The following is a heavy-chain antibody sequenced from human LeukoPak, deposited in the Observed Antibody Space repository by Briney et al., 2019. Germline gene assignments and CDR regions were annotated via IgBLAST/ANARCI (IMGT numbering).Heavy chain of an antibody. J-gene: IGHJ4*02. Sequence: PSETLSLSCTVSGGSVSSGIYYWSWIRQPPGKGLEWIGYIYYSGSTNGSTNYNPSLKSRVTISIDTSKNQFSLKLSSVTAADTAVYYCARERTPGSCLEYWGQGTGITVSS. CDR2: IYYSGSTNGST. CDR1: GGSVSSGIYY. CDR3: ARERTPGSCLEY. V-gene: IGHV4-61*01. D-gene: IGHD2-15*01.